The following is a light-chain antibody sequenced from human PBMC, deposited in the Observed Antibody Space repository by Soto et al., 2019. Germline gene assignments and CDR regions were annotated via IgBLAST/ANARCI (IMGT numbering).Light chain of an antibody. CDR2: AAS. V-gene: IGKV1-27*01. J-gene: IGKJ3*01. CDR3: EEYDSVPWT. Sequence: DIQMTQSPSSLSASVGDRVTITCRASQGIRSSLAWYQQKPGNAPKLLIYAASTLQSGVPSRFSGSGSGTDFTLTISSLQPEDFATYYCEEYDSVPWTFGPGTKVEI. CDR1: QGIRSS.